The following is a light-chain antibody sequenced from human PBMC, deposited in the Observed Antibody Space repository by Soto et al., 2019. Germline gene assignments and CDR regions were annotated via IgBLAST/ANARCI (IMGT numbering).Light chain of an antibody. CDR2: DAS. V-gene: IGKV3-15*01. Sequence: EIVLTQSPGTLSLSPGERATLSCKASQSVRSNLAWYQQKPGQAPRLLIYDASTRAPGIPARFSGSGSGTELTLTISSLQSDDFAVYHCQQYNNWPPTFGHGTKVDI. CDR3: QQYNNWPPT. J-gene: IGKJ3*01. CDR1: QSVRSN.